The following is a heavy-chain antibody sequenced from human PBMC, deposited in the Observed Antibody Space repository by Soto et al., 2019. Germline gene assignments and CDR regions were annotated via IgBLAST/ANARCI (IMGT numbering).Heavy chain of an antibody. CDR2: ISSSSRAI. CDR1: GFAFSDYS. J-gene: IGHJ1*01. Sequence: EVQLVESGGGLVKPAGSLRLSCVASGFAFSDYSMNWVRQAPGKGLEWVSYISSSSRAIYYADSVKGRFTISRDNARNSVFMQMNSLRADDTAVYYCARDFVRYYYDRRGEEHWGQGALVTVS. D-gene: IGHD3-22*01. V-gene: IGHV3-21*03. CDR3: ARDFVRYYYDRRGEEH.